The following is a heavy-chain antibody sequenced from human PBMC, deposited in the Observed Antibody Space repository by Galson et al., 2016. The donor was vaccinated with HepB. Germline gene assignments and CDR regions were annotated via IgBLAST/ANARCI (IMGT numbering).Heavy chain of an antibody. V-gene: IGHV5-51*01. Sequence: QSGAEMKKPGESLEISCKGSGYNFATYWIGWVRHMPGKGLEWMGVIYPGDSDTRYSPSFQGQVTISADKSINTAYLQWSGLKASDSAIYYCARRLNWGSRWYFDLWGRGTLVTVSS. CDR1: GYNFATYW. CDR2: IYPGDSDT. J-gene: IGHJ2*01. D-gene: IGHD7-27*01. CDR3: ARRLNWGSRWYFDL.